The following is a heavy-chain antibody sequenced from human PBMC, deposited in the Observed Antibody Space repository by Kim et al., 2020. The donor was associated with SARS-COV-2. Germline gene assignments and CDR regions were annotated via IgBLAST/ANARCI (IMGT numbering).Heavy chain of an antibody. Sequence: GESLKISCKGSGYSFSSYWISWVRQMPGKGLEWMGRIDHGDSYTNYSPSFQGHVTISADKSISTAYLQWSSLKASDTAMYYCARHGRYYDSSGYPRNDAFDIWGPGTMVTVSS. J-gene: IGHJ3*02. CDR3: ARHGRYYDSSGYPRNDAFDI. CDR2: IDHGDSYT. D-gene: IGHD3-22*01. V-gene: IGHV5-10-1*01. CDR1: GYSFSSYW.